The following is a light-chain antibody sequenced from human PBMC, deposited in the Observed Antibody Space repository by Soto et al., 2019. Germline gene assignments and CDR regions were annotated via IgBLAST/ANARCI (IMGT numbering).Light chain of an antibody. Sequence: EIVMTQSPATLSVSPGERATLSCRASESDNSNLAWYQQKPGQAPRLLISGASTRATGIPARFSGSGSETEFTLTISSLQSEDFAVYYCQQYNNWWTFGQGTKVEMK. J-gene: IGKJ1*01. V-gene: IGKV3-15*01. CDR3: QQYNNWWT. CDR1: ESDNSN. CDR2: GAS.